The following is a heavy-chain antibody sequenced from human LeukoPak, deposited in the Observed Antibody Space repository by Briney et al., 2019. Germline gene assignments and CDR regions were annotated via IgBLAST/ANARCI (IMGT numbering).Heavy chain of an antibody. J-gene: IGHJ3*02. CDR3: ANLVGASTYGAFDI. V-gene: IGHV3-23*01. CDR2: ITGSGDGT. Sequence: GGSLRLSCPASGFTFSSYAMSWVRQAPGKWLEWVSAITGSGDGTDYADSVKGRFTISRDNSKNTLYLQMNSLRAGDTAVYYCANLVGASTYGAFDIWGQGTMVTVSS. CDR1: GFTFSSYA. D-gene: IGHD1-26*01.